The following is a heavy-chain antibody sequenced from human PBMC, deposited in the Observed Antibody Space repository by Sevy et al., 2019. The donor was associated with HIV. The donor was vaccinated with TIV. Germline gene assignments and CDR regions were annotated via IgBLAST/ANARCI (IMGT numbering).Heavy chain of an antibody. J-gene: IGHJ4*02. Sequence: GGSLRLSCAASGITLSNYGVNWVRQAPGKGLEWVSYISSRSGTIYYADSVKGRFTISRDNAKNTLSLQMNSLRADDTAVYYCAGGRYPRPFDYWGQGTPVTVSS. CDR3: AGGRYPRPFDY. CDR1: GITLSNYG. CDR2: ISSRSGTI. V-gene: IGHV3-48*01. D-gene: IGHD1-1*01.